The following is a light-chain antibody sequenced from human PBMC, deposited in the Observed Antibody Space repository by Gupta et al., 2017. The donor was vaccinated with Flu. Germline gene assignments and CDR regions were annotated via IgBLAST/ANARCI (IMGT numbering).Light chain of an antibody. V-gene: IGKV3-20*01. CDR3: HQYGSSPWT. Sequence: EIVLTQSPGILSLSPGERVTLSCRASQSVGSNYLAWYQQQPGQAPRLLIYGATGRAAGVPDRFSGSGSGTDFTLTISRLEPEDFAMYYCHQYGSSPWTFGQGTKVEIK. CDR2: GAT. J-gene: IGKJ1*01. CDR1: QSVGSNY.